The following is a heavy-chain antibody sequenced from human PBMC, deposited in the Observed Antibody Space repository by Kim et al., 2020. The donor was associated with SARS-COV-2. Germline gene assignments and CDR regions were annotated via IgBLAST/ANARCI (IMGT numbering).Heavy chain of an antibody. Sequence: GGSLRLSCSASGFTFSSYAMHWVRQAPGKGLEYVSAISSNGGSTYYADSVKGSFTISRDNSKNTLYLQMSSLRAEDTAVYYCVNGGIYDIAAAGNYYYYGMDVWGQGTTVTGSS. V-gene: IGHV3-64D*06. J-gene: IGHJ6*02. CDR3: VNGGIYDIAAAGNYYYYGMDV. CDR1: GFTFSSYA. CDR2: ISSNGGST. D-gene: IGHD6-13*01.